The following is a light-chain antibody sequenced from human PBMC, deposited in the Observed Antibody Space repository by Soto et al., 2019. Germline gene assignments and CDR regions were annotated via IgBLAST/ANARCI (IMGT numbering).Light chain of an antibody. V-gene: IGKV1-5*01. CDR2: DSS. Sequence: DIQITHSPSTLFASVLDRVTITSRASQSVRNWLAWYQQKPGRAPQLLIYDSSTLEPGVPSRLRGSGSGTEFTLTINGLQPDDFATYYCQQYDGYSPQTFGQGTKVDIK. CDR1: QSVRNW. CDR3: QQYDGYSPQT. J-gene: IGKJ1*01.